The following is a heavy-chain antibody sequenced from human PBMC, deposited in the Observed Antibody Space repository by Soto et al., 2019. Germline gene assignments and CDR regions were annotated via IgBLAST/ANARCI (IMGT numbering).Heavy chain of an antibody. D-gene: IGHD4-17*01. Sequence: SGPTLVNPTQTLTLTCTFSGFSLSTSGMCVSWIRQPPGKALEWLARIDWDDDKYYSTSLKTRLTISKDTSKNQVVLTMTNMDPVDTATYYCARIRDYGDYDAYYFDYWGQGTLVTVSS. CDR2: IDWDDDK. V-gene: IGHV2-70*11. CDR1: GFSLSTSGMC. J-gene: IGHJ4*02. CDR3: ARIRDYGDYDAYYFDY.